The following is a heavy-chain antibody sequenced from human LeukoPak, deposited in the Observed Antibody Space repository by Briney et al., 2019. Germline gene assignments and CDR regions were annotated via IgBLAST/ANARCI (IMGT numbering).Heavy chain of an antibody. Sequence: GGSLRLSCAASGFTVSSNYMSWVRQAPGKGLEWVSVIYSGGSTYYADSVKGRFTISRDNSENTLYLQMNSLRAEDTAVYYCARRSPYSSSSEGFDYWGQGTLVTVSS. CDR2: IYSGGST. V-gene: IGHV3-66*02. CDR1: GFTVSSNY. D-gene: IGHD6-6*01. CDR3: ARRSPYSSSSEGFDY. J-gene: IGHJ4*02.